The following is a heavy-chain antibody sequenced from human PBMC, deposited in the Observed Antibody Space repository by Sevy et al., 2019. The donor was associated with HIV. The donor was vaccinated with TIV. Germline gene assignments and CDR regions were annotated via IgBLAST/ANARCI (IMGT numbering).Heavy chain of an antibody. CDR3: ARDGSVYYYYGMDV. V-gene: IGHV4-30-4*01. Sequence: SETLSLTCTVSGGSISSGDYYWSWIRQPPGKGLEWIGYIYYSGSTYYNPSLKSRVTISVDTSKNQFSLKLSSVTAADTAVYYCARDGSVYYYYGMDVWGQRTTVTVSS. J-gene: IGHJ6*02. CDR2: IYYSGST. CDR1: GGSISSGDYY.